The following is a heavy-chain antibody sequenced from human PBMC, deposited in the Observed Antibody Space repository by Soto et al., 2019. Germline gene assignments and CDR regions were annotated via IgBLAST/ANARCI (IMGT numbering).Heavy chain of an antibody. D-gene: IGHD3-3*01. CDR3: ARHEAIFGVVIRGLYYYGMDV. CDR1: GYSFTSYW. V-gene: IGHV5-10-1*01. CDR2: IDPSDSYT. J-gene: IGHJ6*02. Sequence: GESLKISCKGSGYSFTSYWISWVRQMPGKGLEWMGRIDPSDSYTNYSPSFQGHVTISADKSISTAYLQWSSLKASDTAMYYCARHEAIFGVVIRGLYYYGMDVWGQGTTVTVSS.